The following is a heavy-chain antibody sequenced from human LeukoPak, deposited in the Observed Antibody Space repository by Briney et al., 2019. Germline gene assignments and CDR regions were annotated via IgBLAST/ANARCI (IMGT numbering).Heavy chain of an antibody. V-gene: IGHV3-53*01. Sequence: GGSLRLSCAASGFTVSSNYMSWVRQAPGKGLEWVSVVYSGGSTYYADSVKGRFTISRDNSKNTLYLQMNSLRAEDTAVYYCARAGQWLGQYYFDYWGQGTLVTVSS. CDR2: VYSGGST. J-gene: IGHJ4*02. CDR1: GFTVSSNY. CDR3: ARAGQWLGQYYFDY. D-gene: IGHD6-19*01.